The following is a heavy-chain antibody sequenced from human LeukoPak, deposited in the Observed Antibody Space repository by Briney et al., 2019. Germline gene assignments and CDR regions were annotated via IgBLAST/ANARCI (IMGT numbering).Heavy chain of an antibody. CDR2: ISSYNGNT. CDR1: GFTFTSYG. J-gene: IGHJ3*02. V-gene: IGHV1-18*01. Sequence: PRASVKVSCEASGFTFTSYGISWVRQAPGQGLEWMGWISSYNGNTNYAQKLQGRVTMTTDTSTSTAYMGLRSLRADDTAVYYCARSLNDAFDIWGQGTMVTVSS. CDR3: ARSLNDAFDI.